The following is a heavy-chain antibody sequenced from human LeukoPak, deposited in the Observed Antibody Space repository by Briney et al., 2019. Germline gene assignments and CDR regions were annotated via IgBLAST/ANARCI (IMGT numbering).Heavy chain of an antibody. Sequence: GGSLRLSCAASGFTFSSYWMSWVRQAPGKGLEWVSAISGSGGSTYYADSVKGRFTISRDNSKNTLYLQMNSLRAEDTAVYYCAKDEAYCGGDCYSSPFDYWGQGTLVTVSS. CDR3: AKDEAYCGGDCYSSPFDY. CDR1: GFTFSSYW. J-gene: IGHJ4*02. V-gene: IGHV3-23*01. D-gene: IGHD2-21*02. CDR2: ISGSGGST.